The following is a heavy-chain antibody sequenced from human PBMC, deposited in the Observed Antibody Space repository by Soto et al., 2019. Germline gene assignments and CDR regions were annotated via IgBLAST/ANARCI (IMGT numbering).Heavy chain of an antibody. CDR1: CYTVTCRS. D-gene: IGHD3-22*01. Sequence: GASVKPRSKDPCYTVTCRSRHSVCQAPEQGLEWMGWINAGNGDTKYSQKFQGRVTITRDTSANTAYMELSSLRSEDTAVFYCARDWTHYDSSGPGDYWGQGTLVTVSS. CDR3: ARDWTHYDSSGPGDY. CDR2: INAGNGDT. V-gene: IGHV1-3*01. J-gene: IGHJ4*02.